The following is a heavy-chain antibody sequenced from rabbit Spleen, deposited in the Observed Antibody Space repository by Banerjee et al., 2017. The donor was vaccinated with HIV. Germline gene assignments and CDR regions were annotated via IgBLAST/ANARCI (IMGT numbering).Heavy chain of an antibody. Sequence: QSLEESGGGLVQPEGSLTLTCTASGFSFSSSYYMCWVRQAPGKGLEWIACIYAGSSGFVGATYYASWAIGRFTISKTSSTAVALQMPSLTVADTATYFCARDTGSSFSSYGMDLWGPGTLVTVS. V-gene: IGHV1S40*01. CDR3: ARDTGSSFSSYGMDL. D-gene: IGHD8-1*01. CDR2: IYAGSSGFVGAT. J-gene: IGHJ6*01. CDR1: GFSFSSSYY.